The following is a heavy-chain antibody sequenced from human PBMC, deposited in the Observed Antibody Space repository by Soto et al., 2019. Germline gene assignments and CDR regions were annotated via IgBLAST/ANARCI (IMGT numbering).Heavy chain of an antibody. CDR2: IKSKTDGGTT. V-gene: IGHV3-15*07. CDR1: GFTFSNAW. J-gene: IGHJ5*02. Sequence: EVQLVESGGGLVKPGGSLRLSCAASGFTFSNAWMNWVRQAPGKGLEWVGRIKSKTDGGTTDYAAPVKGRFTISRDDSKNTLYLQMNSLKTEDTAVYYCTALRYFDWLLSNWFDPWGQGTLVTVSS. CDR3: TALRYFDWLLSNWFDP. D-gene: IGHD3-9*01.